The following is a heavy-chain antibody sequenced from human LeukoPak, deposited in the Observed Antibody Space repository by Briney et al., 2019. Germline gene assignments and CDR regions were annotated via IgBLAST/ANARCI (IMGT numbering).Heavy chain of an antibody. CDR1: GFTFSSYG. CDR2: ISYDGSNK. V-gene: IGHV3-30*03. CDR3: ATTEVPYCSGGSCYRRGFDP. D-gene: IGHD2-15*01. J-gene: IGHJ5*02. Sequence: GRSLRLSCAASGFTFSSYGMHRVRQAPGKGLEWVAVISYDGSNKYYADSVKGRFTISRDNSKNTLYLQMSSLRAEDTAVYYCATTEVPYCSGGSCYRRGFDPWGQGTLVTVSS.